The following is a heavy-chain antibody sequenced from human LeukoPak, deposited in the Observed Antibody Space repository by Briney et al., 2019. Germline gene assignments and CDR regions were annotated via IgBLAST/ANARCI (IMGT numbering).Heavy chain of an antibody. J-gene: IGHJ4*02. D-gene: IGHD1-26*01. CDR3: ARDSANVVGAKSIFDY. CDR1: GGSFSGYY. CDR2: INHSGST. Sequence: SETLSLTCAVYGGSFSGYYWSWIRQPPGKGLEWIGEINHSGSTNYNPSPKSRVTISVDTSKNQFSLKLSSVTAEDTAVYYCARDSANVVGAKSIFDYWGQGALVTVSS. V-gene: IGHV4-34*01.